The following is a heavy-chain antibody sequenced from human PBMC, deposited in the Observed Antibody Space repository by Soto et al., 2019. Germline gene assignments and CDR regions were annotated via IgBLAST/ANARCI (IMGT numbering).Heavy chain of an antibody. Sequence: SETLSLTCTVSGGSISSSSYYWGWIRQPPGKGLEWIGSIYYSGSTYYNPSLKSRVTISVDTSKNQFSLKLSSVTAADTAVYYCARRRNTRSYGHYYYYGMDVWGQGTTVTVSS. V-gene: IGHV4-39*01. J-gene: IGHJ6*02. CDR1: GGSISSSSYY. CDR2: IYYSGST. CDR3: ARRRNTRSYGHYYYYGMDV. D-gene: IGHD1-26*01.